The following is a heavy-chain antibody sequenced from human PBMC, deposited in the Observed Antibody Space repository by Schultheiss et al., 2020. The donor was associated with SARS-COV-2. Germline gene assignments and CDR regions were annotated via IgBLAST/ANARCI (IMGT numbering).Heavy chain of an antibody. Sequence: GGSLRLSCAASGFSFDDYGMSWVRQVPGKGLEWVSGISGSGGSTYYADSVKGRFTISRDNSKNTLYLQMNSLRAEDTAVYYCAKNSDYGDYVPPIDYFDYWGQGTLVTVSS. CDR3: AKNSDYGDYVPPIDYFDY. CDR1: GFSFDDYG. CDR2: ISGSGGST. J-gene: IGHJ4*02. V-gene: IGHV3-23*01. D-gene: IGHD4-17*01.